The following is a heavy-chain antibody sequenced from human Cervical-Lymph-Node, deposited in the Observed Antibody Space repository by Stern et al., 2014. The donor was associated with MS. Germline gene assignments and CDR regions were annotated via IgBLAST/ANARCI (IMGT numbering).Heavy chain of an antibody. CDR1: GIAFSGYA. J-gene: IGHJ4*02. Sequence: VQLEASGGRVVQPGRSLRLSCAASGIAFSGYAMHWVRQAPGQGLEWGAFISYDGTSIYYTDSVRGRFTISRDNSKTTLYLQLSSLRPEDTAVYYCARQDQRLVTFDNWGQGTLVTVSS. V-gene: IGHV3-30*04. D-gene: IGHD6-13*01. CDR2: ISYDGTSI. CDR3: ARQDQRLVTFDN.